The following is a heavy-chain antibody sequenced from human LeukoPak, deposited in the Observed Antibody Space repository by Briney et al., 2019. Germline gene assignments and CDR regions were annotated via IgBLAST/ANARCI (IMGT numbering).Heavy chain of an antibody. CDR1: GGSFSGYY. J-gene: IGHJ4*02. V-gene: IGHV4-31*11. CDR2: IYYSGST. Sequence: SETLSLTCVVYGGSFSGYYWSWIRQHPGKGLEWIGYIYYSGSTYYNPSLKSRVTISVDTSKNQFSLKLSSVTAADTAVYYCAREGTKCSFDYWGQGTLVTVSS. D-gene: IGHD2-8*01. CDR3: AREGTKCSFDY.